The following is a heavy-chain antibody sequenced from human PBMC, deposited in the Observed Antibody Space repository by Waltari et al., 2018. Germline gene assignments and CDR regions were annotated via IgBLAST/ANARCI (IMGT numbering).Heavy chain of an antibody. CDR3: ASLGSRSLFDFWSGYYSFDY. V-gene: IGHV4-59*01. J-gene: IGHJ4*02. CDR1: GGSISSYY. D-gene: IGHD3-3*01. CDR2: IYYSGST. Sequence: QVQLQESGPGLVKPSETLSLTCTVSGGSISSYYWSWIRQPPGKGLEWIGYIYYSGSTNYNPSLKSRVTISVDTSKNQFSLKLSSVTAADTAVYYCASLGSRSLFDFWSGYYSFDYWGQGTLVTVSS.